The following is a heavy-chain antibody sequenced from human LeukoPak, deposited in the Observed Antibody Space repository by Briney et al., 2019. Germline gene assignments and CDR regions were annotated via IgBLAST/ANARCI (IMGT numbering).Heavy chain of an antibody. CDR1: GFTFTSYG. CDR3: ARDLSWGSYTS. J-gene: IGHJ4*02. V-gene: IGHV3-23*01. Sequence: GGSLRLSCAASGFTFTSYGMSWVRQAPGKGLEWVSGISGGAVSTNYADSVKGRFTVSRDNSKNTLYLHMDSLSAEDTAVYYCARDLSWGSYTSWGQGTLVTVSS. CDR2: ISGGAVST. D-gene: IGHD3-16*01.